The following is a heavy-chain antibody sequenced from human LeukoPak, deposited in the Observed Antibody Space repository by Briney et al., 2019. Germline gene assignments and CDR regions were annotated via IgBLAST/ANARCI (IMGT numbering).Heavy chain of an antibody. Sequence: PGGSLRLSCAASGFTFSSYAMSWVRQAPGKGLEWVSALSGSGGSTYYADSVKGRFTISRDNAKNSLYLQMNSLRAEDTAVYYCASWDLLRRRAFDYWGQGTLVTVSS. J-gene: IGHJ4*02. CDR2: LSGSGGST. V-gene: IGHV3-23*01. CDR1: GFTFSSYA. CDR3: ASWDLLRRRAFDY. D-gene: IGHD1-26*01.